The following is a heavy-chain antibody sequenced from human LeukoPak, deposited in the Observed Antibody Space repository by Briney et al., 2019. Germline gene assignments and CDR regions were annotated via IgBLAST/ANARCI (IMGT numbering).Heavy chain of an antibody. CDR1: GFTFSSYA. CDR2: ISGSGDST. J-gene: IGHJ4*02. D-gene: IGHD1-26*01. Sequence: GGSLRLSCAASGFTFSSYAMNWVRQAPGKGLEWVSAISGSGDSTYYADSVKGRFTIPRDNSKNTLYLQMNSLRAEDTAVYYCARDGSYGNWGQGTLVTVSS. V-gene: IGHV3-23*01. CDR3: ARDGSYGN.